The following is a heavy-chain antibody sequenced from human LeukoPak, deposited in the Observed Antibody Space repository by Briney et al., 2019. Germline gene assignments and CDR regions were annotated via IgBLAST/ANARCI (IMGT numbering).Heavy chain of an antibody. J-gene: IGHJ6*03. CDR3: ARVMGTGDNYYYYYMDV. CDR2: IYYSGST. D-gene: IGHD7-27*01. Sequence: PSETLSLTCTVSGGSISSYYWSWIRQPPGKGLEWIGYIYYSGSTNYNPSLKSRVTISVDTSKNQFSLKLSSVTAADTAVYYCARVMGTGDNYYYYYMDVWGKGTMVTVSS. CDR1: GGSISSYY. V-gene: IGHV4-59*01.